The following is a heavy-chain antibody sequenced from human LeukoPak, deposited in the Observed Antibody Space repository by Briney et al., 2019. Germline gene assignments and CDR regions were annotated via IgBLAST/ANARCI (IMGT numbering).Heavy chain of an antibody. V-gene: IGHV3-23*01. Sequence: PGGTLRLSCAASGFTFSSYGMSWVRQAPGKGLEWVSAISGSGGSTYYADSVKGRFTISRDNSKNTLYLQMNSLRAEDTAVYYCAKRSTGYCSGGSCSKDYYYYMDVWGKGTTVTISS. CDR1: GFTFSSYG. CDR3: AKRSTGYCSGGSCSKDYYYYMDV. CDR2: ISGSGGST. J-gene: IGHJ6*03. D-gene: IGHD2-15*01.